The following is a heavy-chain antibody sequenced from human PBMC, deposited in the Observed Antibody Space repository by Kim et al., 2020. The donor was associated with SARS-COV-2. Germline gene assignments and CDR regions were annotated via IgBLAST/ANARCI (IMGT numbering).Heavy chain of an antibody. D-gene: IGHD4-17*01. Sequence: ASVKVSCKASGYTFTSYYMHWVRQAPGQGLEWMGIINPSGGSTSYAQKFQGRVTMTRDTSTSTVYMELSSLRSEDTAVYYCARVGGHYGDYAKGYFDYWGQGTLVTVSS. CDR3: ARVGGHYGDYAKGYFDY. J-gene: IGHJ4*02. V-gene: IGHV1-46*01. CDR1: GYTFTSYY. CDR2: INPSGGST.